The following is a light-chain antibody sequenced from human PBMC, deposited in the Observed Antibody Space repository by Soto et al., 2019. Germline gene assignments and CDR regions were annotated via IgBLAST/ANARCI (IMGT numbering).Light chain of an antibody. V-gene: IGLV2-14*01. CDR1: SSDVGGYNY. J-gene: IGLJ1*01. CDR3: SSYTSSSLLYV. Sequence: QSALTQPASVSGSPGQSITISCTGTSSDVGGYNYVSWYQQHPGKAPKLMIYEVSNRPSGVSNRFSGSKSGNTASLTISGPQAEDEADYYCSSYTSSSLLYVFGTGTKVTVL. CDR2: EVS.